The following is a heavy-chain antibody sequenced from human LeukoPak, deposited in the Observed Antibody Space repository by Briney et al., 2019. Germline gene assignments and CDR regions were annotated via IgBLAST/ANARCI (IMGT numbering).Heavy chain of an antibody. J-gene: IGHJ4*02. CDR1: GITFSTYD. V-gene: IGHV3-23*01. CDR3: AKDQVYRSSWWVDF. Sequence: PGGSLRLSCAASGITFSTYDMTWVRQAPGKGLEGVSAISGSGGSTHYADSVRGRFTISRDNSKNTLYLQMNSLRAEDTAVYYCAKDQVYRSSWWVDFWGQGTLVTVSS. D-gene: IGHD6-13*01. CDR2: ISGSGGST.